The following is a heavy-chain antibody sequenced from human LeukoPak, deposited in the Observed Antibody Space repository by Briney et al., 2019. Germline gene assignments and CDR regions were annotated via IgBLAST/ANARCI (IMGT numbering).Heavy chain of an antibody. Sequence: SETLSLTCAVYGGSFSSYYWSWIRQPPGKGLEWIGEINHSGSTNYNPSLKSRVTISVDTSKNQFSLKLSSVTAADTAVYYCARSAWDGGITYWGQGTLVTVSS. CDR3: ARSAWDGGITY. CDR1: GGSFSSYY. V-gene: IGHV4-34*01. J-gene: IGHJ4*02. D-gene: IGHD4-23*01. CDR2: INHSGST.